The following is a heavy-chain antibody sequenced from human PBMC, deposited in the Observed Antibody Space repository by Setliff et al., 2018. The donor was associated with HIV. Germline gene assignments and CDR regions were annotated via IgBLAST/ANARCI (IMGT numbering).Heavy chain of an antibody. CDR3: ARPVSKYFYGMDV. V-gene: IGHV4-59*11. Sequence: PSETLSLTCTVSGDSMSSHYWSWIRQPPGKGLEWIGTLYFGGSTSYNSSLKSRVTIPGDTSQNQVSLKLSSVTPADTAVYYCARPVSKYFYGMDVWGLGTTVTVSS. CDR2: LYFGGST. J-gene: IGHJ6*02. CDR1: GDSMSSHY.